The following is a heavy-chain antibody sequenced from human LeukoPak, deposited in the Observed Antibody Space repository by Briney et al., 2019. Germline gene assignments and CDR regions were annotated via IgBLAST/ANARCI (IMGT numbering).Heavy chain of an antibody. V-gene: IGHV3-7*01. CDR3: ARESREVGANGY. CDR2: IKQDGSEK. J-gene: IGHJ4*02. D-gene: IGHD1-26*01. CDR1: GFTFSRDS. Sequence: GGSLRLSCAASGFTFSRDSMNWVRQAPGKGLEWVANIKQDGSEKYYVDSVKGRFTISRDNAKNSLYLQMNSLRAEDTAVYYCARESREVGANGYWGQGTLVTVSS.